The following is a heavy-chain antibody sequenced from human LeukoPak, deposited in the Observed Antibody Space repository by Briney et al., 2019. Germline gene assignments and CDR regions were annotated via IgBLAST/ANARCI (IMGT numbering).Heavy chain of an antibody. Sequence: GGSLRLSCAASGFTFDDYAMHSGRQAPRKRVEWVSGISWNSGSVGYADSVKGRFTISRDNAKNSLYLQMNSLRAEDTALYYCAKDGWLKFLSYVDYWGQGTLVTVSS. V-gene: IGHV3-9*01. CDR1: GFTFDDYA. J-gene: IGHJ4*02. CDR3: AKDGWLKFLSYVDY. D-gene: IGHD5-24*01. CDR2: ISWNSGSV.